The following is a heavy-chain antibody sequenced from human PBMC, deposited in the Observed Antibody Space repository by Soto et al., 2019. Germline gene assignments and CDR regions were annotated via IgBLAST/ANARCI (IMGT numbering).Heavy chain of an antibody. CDR3: TTDRVYDYVWGSYSLRNDY. CDR2: IKSKTDGGTT. CDR1: GFTFSNAW. Sequence: PGGSLRLSCAASGFTFSNAWMNWVRQAPGKGLEWVGRIKSKTDGGTTDYAAPVKGRFTISRDDSKNTLYLQMNSLKTEDTAVYYCTTDRVYDYVWGSYSLRNDYWGQRTPVTVSS. J-gene: IGHJ4*02. D-gene: IGHD3-16*01. V-gene: IGHV3-15*07.